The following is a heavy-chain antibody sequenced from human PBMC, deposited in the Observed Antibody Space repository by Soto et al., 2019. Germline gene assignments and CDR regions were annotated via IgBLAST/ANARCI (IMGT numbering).Heavy chain of an antibody. CDR2: ISASKGNT. CDR1: GYTFTSYG. Sequence: QVQLVPSGAEVKKPGASVKVSCKASGYTFTSYGISWVRQAPGQGLEWMGCISASKGNTNYAQKLQVRVTMTTDTATRTAYMELRRLRSDDTAVYYSARRGGYLDYWGQGTLVTVSS. J-gene: IGHJ4*02. V-gene: IGHV1-18*01. D-gene: IGHD3-16*02. CDR3: ARRGGYLDY.